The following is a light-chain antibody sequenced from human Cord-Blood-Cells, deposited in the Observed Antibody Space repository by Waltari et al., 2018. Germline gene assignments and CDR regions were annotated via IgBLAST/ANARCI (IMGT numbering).Light chain of an antibody. CDR2: GAS. CDR1: QSFSSN. Sequence: EILMTQSPATLSLSPGERAALSCRPSQSFSSNLAWYPQKPCQAPRLLIYGASTSATAIPARFSGSRSGTEFTLTISSLQSEDFAVYYCQQYNNWSPYTFGQGTKLESK. V-gene: IGKV3-15*01. J-gene: IGKJ2*01. CDR3: QQYNNWSPYT.